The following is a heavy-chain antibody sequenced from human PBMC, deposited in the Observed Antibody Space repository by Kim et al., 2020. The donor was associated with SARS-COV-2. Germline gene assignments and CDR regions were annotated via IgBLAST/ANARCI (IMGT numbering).Heavy chain of an antibody. CDR2: IYYSGST. D-gene: IGHD3-22*01. CDR3: ARELKGHYYDSSGIES. V-gene: IGHV4-31*03. J-gene: IGHJ4*02. CDR1: GGSISSGGYY. Sequence: SETLSLTCTVSGGSISSGGYYWSWIRQHPGKGLECIGYIYYSGSTYYNPSLKSRVTISVDTSKNQFSLKLSSVTAADTAVYYCARELKGHYYDSSGIESWGQGTLVTVSS.